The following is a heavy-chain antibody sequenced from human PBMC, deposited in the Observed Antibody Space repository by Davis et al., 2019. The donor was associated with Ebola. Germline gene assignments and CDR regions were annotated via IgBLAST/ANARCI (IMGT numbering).Heavy chain of an antibody. CDR2: MYRDERT. CDR1: GFIVSDKY. D-gene: IGHD3-22*01. CDR3: AKSTMIVGDWDFDY. J-gene: IGHJ4*02. V-gene: IGHV3-53*01. Sequence: GGSLRLSCAASGFIVSDKYMSWVRQAPGKGPEWVSVMYRDERTYYADSVKGRFTISRDNSKNTLDLQMNSLRADDTAVYYCAKSTMIVGDWDFDYWGQGTLVTVSS.